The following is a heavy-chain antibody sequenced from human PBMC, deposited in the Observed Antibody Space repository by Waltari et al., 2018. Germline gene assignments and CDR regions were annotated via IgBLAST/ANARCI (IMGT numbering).Heavy chain of an antibody. Sequence: QVQLVQSGAEVKKPGSSVKVSCKASGGTFSSYTISWVRQAPGQGLEWMGRIIPILGIANYEQKFQGRVTITADKSTSTAYMELSSLRSEDTAVYYCARAYDYVWGSYRPLRYWGQGTLVTVSS. CDR3: ARAYDYVWGSYRPLRY. CDR2: IIPILGIA. V-gene: IGHV1-69*02. J-gene: IGHJ4*02. CDR1: GGTFSSYT. D-gene: IGHD3-16*02.